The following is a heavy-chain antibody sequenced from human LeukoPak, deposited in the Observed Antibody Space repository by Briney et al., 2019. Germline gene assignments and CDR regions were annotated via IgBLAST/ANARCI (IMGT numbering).Heavy chain of an antibody. V-gene: IGHV1-18*01. D-gene: IGHD4-11*01. CDR2: ISTNNGNT. J-gene: IGHJ4*02. Sequence: ASVKVSCKASGYTFASYGISWVRQAPGQGLEWMGWISTNNGNTNYAQKLQGRVTMTTDTSTNTAYMELRSLRSEDTAVYYCARQQGLQNLNFDYWGQGTLVTVSS. CDR1: GYTFASYG. CDR3: ARQQGLQNLNFDY.